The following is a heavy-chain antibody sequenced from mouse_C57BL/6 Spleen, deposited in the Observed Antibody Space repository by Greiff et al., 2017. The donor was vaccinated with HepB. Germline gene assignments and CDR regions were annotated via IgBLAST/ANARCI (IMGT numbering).Heavy chain of an antibody. CDR2: IDPSDSYT. V-gene: IGHV1-69*01. D-gene: IGHD3-2*02. J-gene: IGHJ4*01. CDR3: AVTAQATLYYYAMDY. Sequence: QVQLQQPGAELVMPGASVKLSCKASGYTFTSYWMHWVKQRPGQGLEWIGEIDPSDSYTNYNQKFKGKSTLTVDKSSSTAYMQLSSPTSEDSAVYYCAVTAQATLYYYAMDYWGQGTSVTVSS. CDR1: GYTFTSYW.